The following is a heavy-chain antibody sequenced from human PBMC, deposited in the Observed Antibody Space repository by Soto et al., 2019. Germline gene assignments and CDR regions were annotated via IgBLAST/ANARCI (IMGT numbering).Heavy chain of an antibody. CDR2: IYHSGST. CDR3: ASTQYGGKSSGAFDI. V-gene: IGHV4-30-2*01. D-gene: IGHD2-15*01. J-gene: IGHJ3*02. CDR1: GGSISSGGYS. Sequence: PSETLSLTCAVSGGSISSGGYSWSWIRQPPGKGLERIGYIYHSGSTYYKPSLKNRVTISVDRSKNQFSLKLSSVTAADTAVYYCASTQYGGKSSGAFDIWGQGTMVTVSS.